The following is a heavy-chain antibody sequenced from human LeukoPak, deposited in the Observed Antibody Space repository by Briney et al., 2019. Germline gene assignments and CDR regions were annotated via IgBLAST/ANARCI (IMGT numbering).Heavy chain of an antibody. V-gene: IGHV3-74*01. J-gene: IGHJ4*02. CDR1: GFTSSSHL. CDR2: ISSDGTYT. Sequence: PGGSLRLSCAASGFTSSSHLMHWVRQAPGKGLVWVSRISSDGTYTNYADSVRGRFTISRDNSKNTLYVQMNSLRDEDTAVYYCARDLGYCTNGVCHTRFDYWGQGTLVAVSS. D-gene: IGHD2-8*01. CDR3: ARDLGYCTNGVCHTRFDY.